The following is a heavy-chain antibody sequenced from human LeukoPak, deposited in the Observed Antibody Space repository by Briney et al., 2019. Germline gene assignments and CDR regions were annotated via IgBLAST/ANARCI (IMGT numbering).Heavy chain of an antibody. D-gene: IGHD6-19*01. V-gene: IGHV1-2*02. J-gene: IGHJ4*02. CDR1: GYTFTGYY. Sequence: ASVKVSCKASGYTFTGYYMHWVRQAPEQGLEWMGWINPNSGGTNYAQKFQGRVTMTRDTSISTAYMELSRLRSDDTAVYYCARLIPTVAGPHFDYWGQGTLVTVSS. CDR3: ARLIPTVAGPHFDY. CDR2: INPNSGGT.